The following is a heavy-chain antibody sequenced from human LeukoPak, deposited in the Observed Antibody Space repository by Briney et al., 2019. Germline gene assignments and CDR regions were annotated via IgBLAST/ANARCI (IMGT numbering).Heavy chain of an antibody. V-gene: IGHV3-23*01. J-gene: IGHJ4*02. CDR1: GFTFSSYA. D-gene: IGHD3-10*01. CDR2: ISGSGGST. CDR3: AKDLPSPTTVRGVIQFDY. Sequence: GGSLRLSCAASGFTFSSYAMSWVRQAPGKGLEWVSAISGSGGSTYYADSVKGRFTISRDNSKNTLYLQMNSLRAEDTAVYYCAKDLPSPTTVRGVIQFDYWGQGTLVTVSS.